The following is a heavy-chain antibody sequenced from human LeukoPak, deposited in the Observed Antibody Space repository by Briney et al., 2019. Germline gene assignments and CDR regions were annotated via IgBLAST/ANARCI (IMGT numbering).Heavy chain of an antibody. V-gene: IGHV4-4*07. D-gene: IGHD3-10*01. CDR2: IYPSSFT. Sequence: PSETLSLTCTVSGDSISGYFWSWIRQPAGKGLQWIGYIYPSSFTNYNPSLESRVTMSVDTSKNQFSLKLTSVTAADTAVYFCARDTITRGLDYWGQGTLVTVSS. CDR1: GDSISGYF. J-gene: IGHJ4*02. CDR3: ARDTITRGLDY.